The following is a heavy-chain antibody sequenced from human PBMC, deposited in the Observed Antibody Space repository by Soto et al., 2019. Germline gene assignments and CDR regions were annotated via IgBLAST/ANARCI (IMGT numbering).Heavy chain of an antibody. V-gene: IGHV4-61*01. Sequence: SETLSLTCTVSSGSVSSGSYYWSWIRQPPGKGLEWIGYIYYSGSTNYNPSLKSRVTISVDTSKNQFSLKLSSVTAADTAVYYCARDGRDSSGYQYFDYWGQGTLVTVS. J-gene: IGHJ4*02. CDR1: SGSVSSGSYY. CDR3: ARDGRDSSGYQYFDY. D-gene: IGHD3-22*01. CDR2: IYYSGST.